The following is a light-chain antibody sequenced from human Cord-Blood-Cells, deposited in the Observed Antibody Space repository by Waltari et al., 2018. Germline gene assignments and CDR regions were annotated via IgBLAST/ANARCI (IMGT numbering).Light chain of an antibody. CDR1: QSVSSY. V-gene: IGKV3-11*01. J-gene: IGKJ1*01. CDR3: QQRSNWPWT. Sequence: EIVLTQSPATLSLSPGERATLSCRASQSVSSYLAWYQQKPGQAPRLLIYDASNRATGIQARFSGSRSGTDFTLTISSLEPEDFAVYYCQQRSNWPWTFGQGP. CDR2: DAS.